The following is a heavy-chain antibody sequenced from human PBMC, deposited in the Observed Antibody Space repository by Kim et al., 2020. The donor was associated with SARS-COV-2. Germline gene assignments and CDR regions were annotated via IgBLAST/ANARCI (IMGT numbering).Heavy chain of an antibody. CDR3: AKSLAPDSSALDY. V-gene: IGHV3-21*01. Sequence: GGSLRLSCLGSRFYFRSSSFNWVRQAPGKGLAWVSFVRDNGDTAYADSVRGRFTVSRDNVRNSVFLEMSGLRAEDTAIYYCAKSLAPDSSALDYWGRGTLVSVSS. CDR1: RFYFRSSS. D-gene: IGHD3-22*01. CDR2: VRDNGDT. J-gene: IGHJ4*02.